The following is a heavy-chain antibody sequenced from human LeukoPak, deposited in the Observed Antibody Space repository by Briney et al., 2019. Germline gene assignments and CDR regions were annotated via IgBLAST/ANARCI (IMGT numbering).Heavy chain of an antibody. D-gene: IGHD1-26*01. J-gene: IGHJ4*02. CDR3: ARDGRYPPPGYDY. V-gene: IGHV1-2*02. Sequence: ASVKVSCKASGYTFTDYYMHWVRQAPGQGLEWMGWINPNSGDTNYAQKFQGRVTMTRDTSISTAYMELSRLRSGDTAVYYCARDGRYPPPGYDYWGQGTLVTVSS. CDR1: GYTFTDYY. CDR2: INPNSGDT.